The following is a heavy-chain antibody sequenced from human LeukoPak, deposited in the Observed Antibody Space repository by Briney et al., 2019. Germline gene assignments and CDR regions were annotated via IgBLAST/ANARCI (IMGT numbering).Heavy chain of an antibody. V-gene: IGHV4-39*07. CDR2: IYYSGST. J-gene: IGHJ5*02. CDR3: ARGERHYDFWSGYYKGANWFDP. D-gene: IGHD3-3*01. Sequence: SETLSLTCTVSGGSISSSNYYWGWIRQPPGKGLEWIGYIYYSGSTYYNPSLKSRVTISVDTSKNQFSLKLSSVTAADTAVYYCARGERHYDFWSGYYKGANWFDPWGQGTLVTVSS. CDR1: GGSISSSNYY.